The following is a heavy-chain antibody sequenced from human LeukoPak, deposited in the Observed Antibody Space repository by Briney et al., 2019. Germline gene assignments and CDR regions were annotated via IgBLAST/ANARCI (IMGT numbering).Heavy chain of an antibody. J-gene: IGHJ3*02. CDR2: ISGSGGST. V-gene: IGHV3-23*01. Sequence: GGSLRLSCAASGFTFSSYAMSWVRQAPGKGLEWVSAISGSGGSTYYADSVKGRFTISRDNSKNTLYLQMNSLKTEGTAVYYCARSPSSGRAVFDIWGQGTMVTVSS. CDR3: ARSPSSGRAVFDI. CDR1: GFTFSSYA. D-gene: IGHD5-12*01.